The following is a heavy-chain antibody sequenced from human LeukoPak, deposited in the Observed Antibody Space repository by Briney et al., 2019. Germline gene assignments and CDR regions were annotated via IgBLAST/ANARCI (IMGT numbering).Heavy chain of an antibody. V-gene: IGHV4-34*01. CDR2: INHSGST. J-gene: IGHJ3*02. CDR1: GGSFSGYY. D-gene: IGHD5-18*01. CDR3: ARRRIQLWSDAFDI. Sequence: SETLSLTCAVYGGSFSGYYWSWIRQPPRKGLEWIGEINHSGSTNYNPSLKSRVTISVDTSKNQFSLKLSSVTAADTAVYYCARRRIQLWSDAFDIWGPGTMVTVSS.